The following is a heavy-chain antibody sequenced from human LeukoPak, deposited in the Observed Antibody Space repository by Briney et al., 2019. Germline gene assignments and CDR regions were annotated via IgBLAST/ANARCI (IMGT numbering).Heavy chain of an antibody. V-gene: IGHV4-59*08. J-gene: IGHJ4*02. CDR1: GCTISGYY. D-gene: IGHD6-13*01. CDR2: ISYCGST. Sequence: PSETLSLTCSVSGCTISGYYWRWIRQPPGKGLEWMGYISYCGSTNYSPSLKSRVIISVDTSKDQFSLKLRSVTAADTAVYYCAGNSRYSSSWYAIAYWGQGTLVTVSS. CDR3: AGNSRYSSSWYAIAY.